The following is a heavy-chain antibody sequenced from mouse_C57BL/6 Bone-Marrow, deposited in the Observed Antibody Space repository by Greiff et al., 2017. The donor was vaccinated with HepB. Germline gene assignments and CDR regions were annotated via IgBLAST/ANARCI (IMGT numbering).Heavy chain of an antibody. CDR1: GFTFSSYG. Sequence: EVKLVESGGDLVKPGGSLKLSCAASGFTFSSYGMSWVRQTPDKRLEWVATISSGGSYTYYPDSVKGRFTISRDNAKNTLYLQMSSLKSEDTAMYYCARQDYYGPCWFAYWGQGTLVTVSA. CDR2: ISSGGSYT. CDR3: ARQDYYGPCWFAY. V-gene: IGHV5-6*01. D-gene: IGHD1-1*01. J-gene: IGHJ3*01.